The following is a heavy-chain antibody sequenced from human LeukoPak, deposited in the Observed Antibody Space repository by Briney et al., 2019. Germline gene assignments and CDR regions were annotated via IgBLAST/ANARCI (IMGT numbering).Heavy chain of an antibody. CDR2: INTNTGNP. D-gene: IGHD1-26*01. Sequence: ASLKVSCKAPGYTFTSYAMNWVRQAPGQGLERMGWINTNTGNPTYAQGFTGRFVFSLDTSVSTTYLQISSLKAEDTAVYYCAQWELPVDPWGQGTLVTVSS. J-gene: IGHJ5*02. V-gene: IGHV7-4-1*02. CDR3: AQWELPVDP. CDR1: GYTFTSYA.